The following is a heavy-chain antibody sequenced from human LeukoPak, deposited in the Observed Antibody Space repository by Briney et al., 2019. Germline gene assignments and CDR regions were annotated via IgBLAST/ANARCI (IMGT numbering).Heavy chain of an antibody. Sequence: GGSLRLSCAASGFTFSSYEMNWVRQAPGKGLEWVSYISSSASTIYSADSVKGRFTISRNNAKNSLYLQMNSLRAEDTAVYYCARLPGYSSSWYDWYFDLWGRGTLVTVSS. D-gene: IGHD6-13*01. V-gene: IGHV3-48*03. CDR1: GFTFSSYE. CDR3: ARLPGYSSSWYDWYFDL. CDR2: ISSSASTI. J-gene: IGHJ2*01.